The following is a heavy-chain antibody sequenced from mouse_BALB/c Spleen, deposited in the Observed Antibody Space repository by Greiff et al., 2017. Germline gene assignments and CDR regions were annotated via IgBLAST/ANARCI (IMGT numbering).Heavy chain of an antibody. Sequence: QVQLQQSGAELVRPGVSVKISCKGSGYTFTDYAMHWVKQSHAKSLEWIGVISTSYGDASYNQKFKGKATMTVDKSSSTAYMELARLTSEDSAIYYCARFLTGTWYFDVWGAGTTVTVSS. CDR1: GYTFTDYA. D-gene: IGHD4-1*01. V-gene: IGHV1S137*01. J-gene: IGHJ1*01. CDR2: ISTSYGDA. CDR3: ARFLTGTWYFDV.